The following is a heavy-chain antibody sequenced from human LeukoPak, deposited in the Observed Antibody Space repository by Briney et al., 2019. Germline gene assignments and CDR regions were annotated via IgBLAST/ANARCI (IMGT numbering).Heavy chain of an antibody. V-gene: IGHV3-7*01. CDR2: IKQDGSER. D-gene: IGHD5-18*01. CDR3: ARAAYSYGYGFGAFDI. CDR1: GFTFSSYW. Sequence: PGGSLRLSCAASGFTFSSYWMSWVRQAPGKGLEWVANIKQDGSERYYVDSVKGRFTISRDNAKNSLYLQMNSLRAEDTAVYYCARAAYSYGYGFGAFDIWGQGTMVTVSS. J-gene: IGHJ3*02.